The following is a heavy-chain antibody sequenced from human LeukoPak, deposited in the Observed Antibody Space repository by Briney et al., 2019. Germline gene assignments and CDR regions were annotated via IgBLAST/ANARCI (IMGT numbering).Heavy chain of an antibody. V-gene: IGHV4-38-2*01. CDR2: IYHSGST. J-gene: IGHJ5*02. Sequence: SETLSLTCAVSGYSISSGYYWGWIRQPPGKGLEWIGSIYHSGSTYYNPSLKSRVTISVDTSKNQFSLKLSSVTAADTAVYYCARGPSLVGLRFLEWLSRAWFDPWGQGTLVTVSS. CDR3: ARGPSLVGLRFLEWLSRAWFDP. CDR1: GYSISSGYY. D-gene: IGHD3-3*01.